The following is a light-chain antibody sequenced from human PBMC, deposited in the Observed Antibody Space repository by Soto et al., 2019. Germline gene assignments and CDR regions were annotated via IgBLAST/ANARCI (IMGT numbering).Light chain of an antibody. J-gene: IGLJ2*01. Sequence: QSALTQPASVSGSPRQSITISCTGTSSDVGGYNYVSWYQQHPGKAPKLMIYEVSNRPSGVSNRFSGSKSGNTASLTISGLQAEDEDDYYCSSYTSSSTPVVFGGGTKLTVL. V-gene: IGLV2-14*01. CDR1: SSDVGGYNY. CDR3: SSYTSSSTPVV. CDR2: EVS.